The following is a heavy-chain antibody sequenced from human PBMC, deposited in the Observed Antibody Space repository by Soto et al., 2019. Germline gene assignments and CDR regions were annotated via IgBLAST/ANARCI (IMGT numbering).Heavy chain of an antibody. D-gene: IGHD6-13*01. J-gene: IGHJ4*02. Sequence: QVQLVESGGGVVQPGRSLRLSCAASGFTFSSYGMHWVRQAPGKGLEWVAVISYDGSNKYYADSVKGRFTISRDNSKNPLYLQMNSLRAEDTAVYYCAKDNIAAAGGYYFDYWGQGTLVTVSS. V-gene: IGHV3-30*18. CDR1: GFTFSSYG. CDR2: ISYDGSNK. CDR3: AKDNIAAAGGYYFDY.